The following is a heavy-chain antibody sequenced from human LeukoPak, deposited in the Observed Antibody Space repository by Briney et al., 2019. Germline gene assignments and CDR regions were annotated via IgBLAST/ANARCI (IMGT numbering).Heavy chain of an antibody. J-gene: IGHJ4*02. D-gene: IGHD3-10*01. CDR2: IYYSGST. CDR1: GGSISTYY. Sequence: PSETLSLTCTVSGGSISTYYWSWIRQPPGKGLEWIGYIYYSGSTNYNPSLKSRVTISVDTSKNQFSLKLSSVTAADTAVYHCARLVTYFGSGTYYYYFDYWGQGTLVTVSS. CDR3: ARLVTYFGSGTYYYYFDY. V-gene: IGHV4-59*08.